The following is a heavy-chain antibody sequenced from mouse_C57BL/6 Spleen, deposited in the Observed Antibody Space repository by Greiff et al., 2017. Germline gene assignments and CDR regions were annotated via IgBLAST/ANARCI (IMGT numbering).Heavy chain of an antibody. CDR2: IRLKSDNYAT. V-gene: IGHV6-3*01. J-gene: IGHJ4*01. Sequence: EVKVVESGGGLVQPGGSMKLSCVASGFTFSNYWMNWVRQSPETGLEWVAQIRLKSDNYATHYAESVKGRFTISRDDSKSSVYLQMNNLRAEDTVIYYCTEGKYYYGSSYYAMDYWGQGTSVTVSS. CDR1: GFTFSNYW. D-gene: IGHD1-1*01. CDR3: TEGKYYYGSSYYAMDY.